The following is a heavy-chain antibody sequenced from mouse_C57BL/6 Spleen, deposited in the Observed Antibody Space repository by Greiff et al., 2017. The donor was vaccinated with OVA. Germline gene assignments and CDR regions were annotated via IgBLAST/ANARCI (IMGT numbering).Heavy chain of an antibody. V-gene: IGHV5-12*01. Sequence: EVKLQESGGGLVQPGGSLKLSCAASGFTFSDYYMYWVRQTPEKRLEWVAYISNGGGSTYYPDTVKGRFTISRDNAKNTLYLQMSRLKSEDTAMYYCARQYGYDEGSFAYWGQGTLVTVSA. J-gene: IGHJ3*01. D-gene: IGHD2-2*01. CDR1: GFTFSDYY. CDR3: ARQYGYDEGSFAY. CDR2: ISNGGGST.